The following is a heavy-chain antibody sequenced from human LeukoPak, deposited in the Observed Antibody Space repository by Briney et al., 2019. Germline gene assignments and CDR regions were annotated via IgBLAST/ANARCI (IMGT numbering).Heavy chain of an antibody. CDR3: TTVTPVYYGLSY. J-gene: IGHJ4*02. CDR2: IKSKTDGGTT. CDR1: GFTFSSYE. D-gene: IGHD3-3*01. Sequence: PGGSLRLSCAASGFTFSSYEMNWVRQAPGKGLEWVGRIKSKTDGGTTDYAAPVKGRFTISRDDSKNTLYLQMNSLKTEDTAVYYCTTVTPVYYGLSYWGQGTLVTVSS. V-gene: IGHV3-15*01.